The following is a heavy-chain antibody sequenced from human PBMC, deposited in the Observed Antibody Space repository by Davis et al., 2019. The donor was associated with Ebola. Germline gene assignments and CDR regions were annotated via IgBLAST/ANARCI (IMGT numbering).Heavy chain of an antibody. CDR3: ARVHCGGDCYRINYYYGMDV. Sequence: SVTVTCKTSGGTLSNCAISWVRQAPGQGLEWMGGIIPIFGSAQYARRFQGSVRITADESTSTVSMELSSLRSEDTAVYYCARVHCGGDCYRINYYYGMDVWGQGTTVTVSS. D-gene: IGHD2-21*02. CDR1: GGTLSNCA. CDR2: IIPIFGSA. J-gene: IGHJ6*02. V-gene: IGHV1-69*13.